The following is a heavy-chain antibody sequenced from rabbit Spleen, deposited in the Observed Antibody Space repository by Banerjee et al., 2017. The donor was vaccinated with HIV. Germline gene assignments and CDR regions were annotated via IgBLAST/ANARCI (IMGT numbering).Heavy chain of an antibody. CDR1: GVSFSISSY. V-gene: IGHV1S45*01. CDR3: ARDDGIVSGRDFGL. CDR2: IYTGNGHT. Sequence: QEELVESGGGLVQPEGSLTLTCTASGVSFSISSYMCWVHQAPGKGLEWIGCIYTGNGHTHYASWAKGRFTISITSSTTVTLQATGLTAADTATYFCARDDGIVSGRDFGLWGPGTLVTVS. J-gene: IGHJ6*01. D-gene: IGHD5-1*01.